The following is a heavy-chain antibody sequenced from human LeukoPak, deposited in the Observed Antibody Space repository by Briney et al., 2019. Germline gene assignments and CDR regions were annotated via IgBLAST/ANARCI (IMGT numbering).Heavy chain of an antibody. CDR2: INHSGNT. Sequence: SETLSLTCAVYGGSFSGYSWTWIRQPPGKGLEWLGEINHSGNTNYNPSLKSRVTISVDTSKNQFSLKLTSVTAADTAVYYCASSSSPLGPLNWFDPWGQGTLVTVSS. D-gene: IGHD6-13*01. J-gene: IGHJ5*02. CDR1: GGSFSGYS. V-gene: IGHV4-34*01. CDR3: ASSSSPLGPLNWFDP.